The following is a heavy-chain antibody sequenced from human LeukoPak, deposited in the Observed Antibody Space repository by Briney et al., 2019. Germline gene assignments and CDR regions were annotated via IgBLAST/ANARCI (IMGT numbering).Heavy chain of an antibody. D-gene: IGHD3-3*01. CDR1: GYTFTGYY. J-gene: IGHJ3*02. CDR3: ARSRDVPYDFWSGYYPDAFDI. Sequence: ASVKVSCKASGYTFTGYYMHWVRQAPGQGLEWMGWINPNSGGTNYAQKFQGRVTMTRDTSISTAYMELSRLRSDDTAVYYCARSRDVPYDFWSGYYPDAFDIWGQGTMVTVSS. CDR2: INPNSGGT. V-gene: IGHV1-2*02.